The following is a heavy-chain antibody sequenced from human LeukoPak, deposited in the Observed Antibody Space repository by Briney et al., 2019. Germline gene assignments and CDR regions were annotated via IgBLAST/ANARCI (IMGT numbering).Heavy chain of an antibody. CDR1: GFPFSSYA. D-gene: IGHD6-13*01. CDR3: AKPEYSGSWPNYYFDS. V-gene: IGHV3-23*01. CDR2: IRGGGTGT. J-gene: IGHJ4*02. Sequence: GGSLRLSCAASGFPFSSYAMNWVRQAPGKGLEWVSAIRGGGTGTYYADSVKGRFTISRDNSQNTLYLQMNSLRAEDTALYYCAKPEYSGSWPNYYFDSWGQGTLVTVSS.